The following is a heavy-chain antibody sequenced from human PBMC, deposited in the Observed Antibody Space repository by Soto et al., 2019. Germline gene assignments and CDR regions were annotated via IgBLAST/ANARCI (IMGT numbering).Heavy chain of an antibody. Sequence: SETLSLTCTVSGGSISSSSYYWGWIRQPPGKGLEWIGSIYYSGSTYYNPSLKSRVTLSVDTSKNQFSLKLSSVPAADTAVYYCASPVPGTTMYWGQGTLVTVSS. J-gene: IGHJ4*02. D-gene: IGHD1-7*01. V-gene: IGHV4-39*01. CDR2: IYYSGST. CDR3: ASPVPGTTMY. CDR1: GGSISSSSYY.